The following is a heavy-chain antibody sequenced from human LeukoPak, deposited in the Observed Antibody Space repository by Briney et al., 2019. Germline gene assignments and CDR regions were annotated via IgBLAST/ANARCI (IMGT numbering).Heavy chain of an antibody. CDR3: AREGRGSGLDY. D-gene: IGHD6-19*01. CDR2: VYSGTST. Sequence: QPGGSLRLSCAASGFTVSSNYMTWVRQAPGKGLDWVSVVYSGTSTYYADSVKGRFTISRDDSKNTLYLQMNSLRAEDTAVYYCAREGRGSGLDYWGQGTLVTVSS. J-gene: IGHJ4*02. V-gene: IGHV3-66*01. CDR1: GFTVSSNY.